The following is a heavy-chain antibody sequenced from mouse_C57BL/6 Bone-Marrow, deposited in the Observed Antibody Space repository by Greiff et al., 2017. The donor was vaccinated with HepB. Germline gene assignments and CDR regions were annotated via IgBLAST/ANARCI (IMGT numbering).Heavy chain of an antibody. J-gene: IGHJ4*01. CDR2: INPNNGGT. V-gene: IGHV1-26*01. CDR1: GYTFTDYY. CDR3: ATSPYYGSSRYYAMDY. Sequence: VQLQQSGPELVKPGASVKISCKASGYTFTDYYMNWVKQSHGKSLEWIGDINPNNGGTSYNQKFKGKATLTVDKSSSTAYMELRSLTSEDSAVYYCATSPYYGSSRYYAMDYWGQGTSVTVSS. D-gene: IGHD1-1*01.